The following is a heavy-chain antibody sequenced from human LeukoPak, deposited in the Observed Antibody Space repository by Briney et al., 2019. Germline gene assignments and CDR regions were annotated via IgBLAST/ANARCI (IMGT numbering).Heavy chain of an antibody. V-gene: IGHV4-38-2*02. J-gene: IGHJ4*02. CDR2: IYHSGNT. D-gene: IGHD7-27*01. CDR3: ARVSTGGPRRHFDN. CDR1: GYSISSGSY. Sequence: PSETLSLTCTVSGYSISSGSYWGWIRQPPGKGLEWIGSIYHSGNTYYNPSLKSRVIISVDTSTNQFSLRLSSVTAADTAVYYCARVSTGGPRRHFDNWGQGTLVTVSS.